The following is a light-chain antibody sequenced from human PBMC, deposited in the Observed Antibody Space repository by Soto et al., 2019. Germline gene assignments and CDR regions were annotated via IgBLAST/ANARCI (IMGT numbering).Light chain of an antibody. J-gene: IGLJ2*01. CDR2: LNSDGSH. CDR3: QTWALGIGVV. Sequence: QLVLTQSPSASASLGASVKLTCTLSSGHSSYAIAWHQQQPEKGPRYLMKLNSDGSHSKGDGIPDRFSGSSSGAERYLTISSLQSEDEADYYCQTWALGIGVVFGGGTKLTVL. CDR1: SGHSSYA. V-gene: IGLV4-69*01.